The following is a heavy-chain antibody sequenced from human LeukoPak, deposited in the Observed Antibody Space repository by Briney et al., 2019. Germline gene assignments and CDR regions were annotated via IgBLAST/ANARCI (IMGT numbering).Heavy chain of an antibody. V-gene: IGHV3-7*01. D-gene: IGHD3-16*01. CDR2: INPDGSGK. CDR1: GFTLSTYW. Sequence: GGSLRLSCEASGFTLSTYWMNWVRQVPGKGLDWVANINPDGSGKRYVDSVKGRFTIARDNADNSLSLQMNSLRAENTAVYYWASWGAGGNSWGQGTLVTVSS. CDR3: ASWGAGGNS. J-gene: IGHJ4*02.